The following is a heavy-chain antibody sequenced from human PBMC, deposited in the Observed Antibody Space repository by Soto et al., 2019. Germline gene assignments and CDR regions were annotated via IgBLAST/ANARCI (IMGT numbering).Heavy chain of an antibody. Sequence: QVQLVESGGGVVQPGRSLRLSCAASGFTFSSYGMHWVRQAPGKGLEWVAVISYDGSNKYYADSVKGRFTISRDNSKNTLYLQMNSPRAEDTAVYYCAKVGYDYDSSGCSIDYWGQGTLVTVSS. V-gene: IGHV3-30*18. CDR2: ISYDGSNK. CDR3: AKVGYDYDSSGCSIDY. J-gene: IGHJ4*02. CDR1: GFTFSSYG. D-gene: IGHD3-22*01.